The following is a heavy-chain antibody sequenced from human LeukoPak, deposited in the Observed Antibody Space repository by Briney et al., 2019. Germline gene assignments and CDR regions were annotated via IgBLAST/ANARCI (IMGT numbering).Heavy chain of an antibody. CDR3: ARGYDYVWGSYLPPFDY. CDR1: GGSISITRYY. CDR2: MYSSGTT. J-gene: IGHJ4*02. Sequence: SETLSLTCTVSGGSISITRYYWGWIRQPPGKGLEWIASMYSSGTTYYNPSLKSRVTISVDTSKNQFSLKLSSVTAADTAVYYCARGYDYVWGSYLPPFDYWGQGTLVTVSS. V-gene: IGHV4-39*07. D-gene: IGHD3-16*01.